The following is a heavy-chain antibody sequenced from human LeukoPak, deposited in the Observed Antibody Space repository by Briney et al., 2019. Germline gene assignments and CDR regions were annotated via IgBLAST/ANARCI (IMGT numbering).Heavy chain of an antibody. J-gene: IGHJ3*01. CDR1: GGSISSNNW. D-gene: IGHD3-10*01. CDR2: IYHSGST. CDR3: ARGFYGSGSYSSPGFHAFDV. V-gene: IGHV4-4*02. Sequence: PSETLSLTCAVSGGSISSNNWWSWARQPPGKGLEWIGEIYHSGSTDYNPSLESRVTISVDKSKNQFSLKLSSVTAADTAVYYCARGFYGSGSYSSPGFHAFDVWGQGTMVTVSS.